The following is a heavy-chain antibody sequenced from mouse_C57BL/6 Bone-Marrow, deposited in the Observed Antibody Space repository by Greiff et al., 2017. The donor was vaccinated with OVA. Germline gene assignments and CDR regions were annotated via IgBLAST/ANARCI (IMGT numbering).Heavy chain of an antibody. CDR1: GFSLTSYG. CDR3: ARHGYDEGGLFDY. Sequence: QVQLKQSGPGLVAPSQSLSITCTVSGFSLTSYGVHWVRQPPGKGLEWLVVIWSDGSTTYNSALKSRLSISKDNSKSQVFLKMNSLQTDDTAMYYCARHGYDEGGLFDYWGQGTTLTVSS. J-gene: IGHJ2*01. CDR2: IWSDGST. D-gene: IGHD2-2*01. V-gene: IGHV2-6-1*01.